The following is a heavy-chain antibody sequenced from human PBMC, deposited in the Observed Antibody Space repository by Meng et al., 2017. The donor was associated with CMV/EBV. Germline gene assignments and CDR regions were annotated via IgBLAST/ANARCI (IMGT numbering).Heavy chain of an antibody. Sequence: SSYYWGGIRQPPGKGLAWIGSIYYSGGTYYNPSLKSRVTISVDTSKNQSSLKLSSVTAADTAVYYCARVGWGYGDFWSGYNHNWFDPWGQGTLVTVSS. J-gene: IGHJ5*02. V-gene: IGHV4-39*07. CDR3: ARVGWGYGDFWSGYNHNWFDP. CDR2: IYYSGGT. CDR1: SSYY. D-gene: IGHD3-3*01.